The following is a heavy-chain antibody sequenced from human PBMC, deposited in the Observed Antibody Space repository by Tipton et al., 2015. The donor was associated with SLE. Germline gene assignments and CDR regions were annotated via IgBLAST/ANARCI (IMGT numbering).Heavy chain of an antibody. CDR2: IYAGGTT. Sequence: TLSLTCTVSGDSITSSYWSWIRQPAGKGLEWIGRIYAGGTTNYNPSLKSRVTISVDTSKNQFSLKLSSVTAADTAVYYCAGHVAAVPGYFDYWGQGTLVTVSS. V-gene: IGHV4-4*07. CDR1: GDSITSSY. D-gene: IGHD2-21*01. J-gene: IGHJ4*02. CDR3: AGHVAAVPGYFDY.